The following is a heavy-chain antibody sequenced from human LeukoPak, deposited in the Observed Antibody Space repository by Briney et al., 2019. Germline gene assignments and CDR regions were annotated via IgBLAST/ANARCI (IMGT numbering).Heavy chain of an antibody. V-gene: IGHV3-74*01. J-gene: IGHJ3*02. D-gene: IGHD1-26*01. CDR2: INSDGSIT. Sequence: GGSLRLSCAASGFTFTTYWMHWVRQAPGKGLVWVSHINSDGSITSYADSVKGRFTISRDNAKNTLYLQMNSLRVEDTAVYYCARDRSYAFDIWGQGTMVTVSS. CDR1: GFTFTTYW. CDR3: ARDRSYAFDI.